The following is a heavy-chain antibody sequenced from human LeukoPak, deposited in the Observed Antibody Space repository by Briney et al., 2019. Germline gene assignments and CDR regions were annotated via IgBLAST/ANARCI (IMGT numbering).Heavy chain of an antibody. CDR1: GITLRNYG. CDR3: AKRGVVIRVILVGFHKEAYYFDS. D-gene: IGHD3-22*01. V-gene: IGHV3-23*01. J-gene: IGHJ4*02. Sequence: PGGSLRLSCAVSGITLRNYGMSWVRQAPGKGLEWVAGISDSGGRTNYADSVKGRFTISRDNPKKTIYLQMNSLRAEDTAVYFCAKRGVVIRVILVGFHKEAYYFDSWGQGALVTVSS. CDR2: ISDSGGRT.